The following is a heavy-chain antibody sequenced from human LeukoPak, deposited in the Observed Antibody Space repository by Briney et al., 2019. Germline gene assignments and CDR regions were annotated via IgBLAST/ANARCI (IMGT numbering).Heavy chain of an antibody. D-gene: IGHD2-15*01. J-gene: IGHJ3*02. Sequence: ESGGSLRLSCAASGFTFSSYAMSWVRQAPGKGLEWVSAISGSGGSTYYADSVKGRFTISRDNSKNTLYLQMNSLRAEDTAVYYCARDSVVDTSDDAFDIWGQGTMVTVSS. CDR3: ARDSVVDTSDDAFDI. CDR2: ISGSGGST. CDR1: GFTFSSYA. V-gene: IGHV3-23*01.